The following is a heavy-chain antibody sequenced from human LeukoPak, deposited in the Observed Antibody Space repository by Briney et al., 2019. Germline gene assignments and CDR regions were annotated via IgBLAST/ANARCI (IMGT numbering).Heavy chain of an antibody. J-gene: IGHJ5*02. CDR3: VRDGRGYCSSSSVCYSWFDP. V-gene: IGHV4-4*07. Sequence: TSETLSLTCTVSGGSVNSYYWSWIRQPAGKGLEWIGRIYTSGTTNYNPSLKSRVSMSVDTSKNPFSLKLSSLTAADTAVYYCVRDGRGYCSSSSVCYSWFDPWGQGTLVAVSS. D-gene: IGHD2-2*01. CDR1: GGSVNSYY. CDR2: IYTSGTT.